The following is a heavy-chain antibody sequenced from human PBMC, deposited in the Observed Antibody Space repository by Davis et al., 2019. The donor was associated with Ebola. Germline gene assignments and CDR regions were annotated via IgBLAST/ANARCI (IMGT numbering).Heavy chain of an antibody. J-gene: IGHJ6*03. CDR3: ARAGLWFGEVTYYYYMDV. CDR1: GYTFTSYY. Sequence: ASVKVSCKASGYTFTSYYMHWVRQAPGQGLEWMGIINPSGGSTSYAQKFQGRVTMTRDTSTSTVYMELSSLRSEDTAVYYCARAGLWFGEVTYYYYMDVWGKGTTVTVSS. V-gene: IGHV1-46*01. CDR2: INPSGGST. D-gene: IGHD3-10*01.